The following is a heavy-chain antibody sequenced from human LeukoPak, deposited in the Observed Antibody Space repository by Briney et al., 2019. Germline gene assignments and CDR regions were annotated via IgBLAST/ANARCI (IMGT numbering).Heavy chain of an antibody. D-gene: IGHD2-21*01. J-gene: IGHJ4*02. CDR1: GFTFSSYS. Sequence: GGSLRLSCAASGFTFSSYSMNWVRQAPGKGLEWVSYISSSSSTIYYADSVKGRFTISRDNAKNSLYLQMNSLRAEDTAVYYCARGRAYCGGDCYPNFFDYWGQGTVVTVSS. CDR3: ARGRAYCGGDCYPNFFDY. CDR2: ISSSSSTI. V-gene: IGHV3-48*01.